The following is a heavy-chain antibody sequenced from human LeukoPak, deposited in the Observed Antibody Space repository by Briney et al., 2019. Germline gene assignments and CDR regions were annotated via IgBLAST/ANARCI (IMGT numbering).Heavy chain of an antibody. Sequence: SETLSLTCTVSGYSISSGFYWGWIRQPPGKGLEWIGSIYHSGSTYYHPSLKSRATISVDTSKNQFSLKLSSVTAADTAVYYCARATGYSSRYNWFDPWGQGTLVTVSS. J-gene: IGHJ5*02. V-gene: IGHV4-38-2*02. CDR1: GYSISSGFY. CDR2: IYHSGST. CDR3: ARATGYSSRYNWFDP. D-gene: IGHD6-13*01.